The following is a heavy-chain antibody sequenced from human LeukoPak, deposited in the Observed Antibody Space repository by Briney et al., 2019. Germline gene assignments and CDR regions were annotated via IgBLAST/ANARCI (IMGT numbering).Heavy chain of an antibody. D-gene: IGHD3-22*01. Sequence: SGGSLRLSCAASGFTFSSYAMSWVRQAPGKGLEWVSAISGSGGSTYYADSVKGRFTISRDNSKNTLYLQMNSLRAEDTAVYYCAKDRTASSGYVLYYFDYWGQGTLVTVSS. CDR1: GFTFSSYA. CDR2: ISGSGGST. V-gene: IGHV3-23*01. CDR3: AKDRTASSGYVLYYFDY. J-gene: IGHJ4*02.